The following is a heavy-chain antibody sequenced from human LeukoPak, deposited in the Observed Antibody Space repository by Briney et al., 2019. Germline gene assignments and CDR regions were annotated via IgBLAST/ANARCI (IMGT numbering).Heavy chain of an antibody. V-gene: IGHV3-48*03. CDR1: GFTFSSYE. Sequence: GGSLRLSCAASGFTFSSYEMNWVRQAPGKGLEWVSYISSSGSTIYYADSAKGRFTISRDNAKNSLYLQMNSLRAEDTAVYYCASLSPAVAGYFDYWGQGTLVTVSS. J-gene: IGHJ4*02. D-gene: IGHD6-19*01. CDR2: ISSSGSTI. CDR3: ASLSPAVAGYFDY.